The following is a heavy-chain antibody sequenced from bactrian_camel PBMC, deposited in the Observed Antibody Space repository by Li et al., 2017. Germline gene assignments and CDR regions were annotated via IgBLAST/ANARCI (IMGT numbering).Heavy chain of an antibody. Sequence: QLVESGGGSVQAGGSLRLSCAASGYTVSSTRMGWFRQAPGKEREGVACIGRDGITMYSDSVKGRFTISKDNAMNTLYLQMDSLKPEDSAMYYCARSRFVFRGCDLSTSGYYYGGQGTQVTVS. CDR2: IGRDGIT. CDR1: GYTVSSTR. J-gene: IGHJ4*01. V-gene: IGHV3S68*01. CDR3: ARSRFVFRGCDLSTSGYYY. D-gene: IGHD5*01.